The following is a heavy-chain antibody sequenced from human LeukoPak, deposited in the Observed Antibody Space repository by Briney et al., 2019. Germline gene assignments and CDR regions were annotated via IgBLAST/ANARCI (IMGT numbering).Heavy chain of an antibody. Sequence: SETLSLTCAVYGGSFSGYDWSWIRQPPGKGLEWIGEINHSGSTNYNPSLKSRVTISVDTSKTQFSLKVSSVTAADTAVYYCARGRTGYQLLPTKRNSDYYYMDVWGKGTTVTVSS. CDR3: ARGRTGYQLLPTKRNSDYYYMDV. J-gene: IGHJ6*03. CDR2: INHSGST. CDR1: GGSFSGYD. V-gene: IGHV4-34*01. D-gene: IGHD2-2*01.